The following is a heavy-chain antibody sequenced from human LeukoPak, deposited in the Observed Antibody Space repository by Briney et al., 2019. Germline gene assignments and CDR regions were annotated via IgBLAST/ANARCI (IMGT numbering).Heavy chain of an antibody. Sequence: ASMKVSCNASGYTFTSFYIHSVRHAPGQGHEWMGIFNPSGSSTTYAQKFQGRVTMTRDTSTSIVYMELSSLGSEDTAVYYCARAGENYYDFYYWGQGTLVTVSS. D-gene: IGHD1-26*01. V-gene: IGHV1-46*01. CDR1: GYTFTSFY. CDR3: ARAGENYYDFYY. J-gene: IGHJ4*02. CDR2: FNPSGSST.